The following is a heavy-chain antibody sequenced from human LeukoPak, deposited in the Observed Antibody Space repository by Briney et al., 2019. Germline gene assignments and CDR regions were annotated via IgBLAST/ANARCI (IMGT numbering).Heavy chain of an antibody. J-gene: IGHJ4*02. V-gene: IGHV3-48*04. CDR2: INSRSTTI. Sequence: PGGSLRLSCAASGFTFNAYSMNWVRQAPGKGLEWVSYINSRSTTIFYADSVEGRFTISRDNAKNSLYLQMNSLRVEDTALYYCVRDPKSTVVTPSAYFDFWGQGTLVTVSS. D-gene: IGHD4-23*01. CDR3: VRDPKSTVVTPSAYFDF. CDR1: GFTFNAYS.